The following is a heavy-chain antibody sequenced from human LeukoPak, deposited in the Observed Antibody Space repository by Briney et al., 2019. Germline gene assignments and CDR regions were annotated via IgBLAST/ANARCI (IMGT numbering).Heavy chain of an antibody. Sequence: SVKVSCKASGGTFSSYAISWVRQAPGQGLEWMGRIIPIFGIANYAQKFQGRVTITADKSTSTAYMELSSLRSEDTAVYYCATRVVGYCSSTSCSQDHYWYFDLWGRGTLVTVSS. CDR3: ATRVVGYCSSTSCSQDHYWYFDL. CDR2: IIPIFGIA. CDR1: GGTFSSYA. V-gene: IGHV1-69*04. D-gene: IGHD2-2*01. J-gene: IGHJ2*01.